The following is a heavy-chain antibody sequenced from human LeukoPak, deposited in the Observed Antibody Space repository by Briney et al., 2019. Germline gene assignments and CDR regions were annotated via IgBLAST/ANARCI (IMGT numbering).Heavy chain of an antibody. CDR3: ARDLRIAARPGPFDY. J-gene: IGHJ4*02. CDR2: IIPILGMA. V-gene: IGHV1-69*04. CDR1: GYTFTSYT. D-gene: IGHD6-6*01. Sequence: SVKVSCKASGYTFTSYTISWVRQAPGQGLEWMGRIIPILGMANYAQKFQGRVTITADKSTSTAYMELSSLRSEDTAVYYCARDLRIAARPGPFDYWGQGTLVTVSS.